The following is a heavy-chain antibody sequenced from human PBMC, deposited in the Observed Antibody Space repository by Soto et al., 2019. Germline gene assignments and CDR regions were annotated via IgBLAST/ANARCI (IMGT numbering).Heavy chain of an antibody. D-gene: IGHD4-17*01. Sequence: GASVKVSCKASGGTFSSYAISWVRQAPGQGLEWMGGIIPIFGTANYAQKFQGRVTITADESTSTAYMELSSLRSEDTAVYYCARDLYQIYGDYMTGWFDPWGQGTLVTVSS. V-gene: IGHV1-69*13. J-gene: IGHJ5*02. CDR3: ARDLYQIYGDYMTGWFDP. CDR1: GGTFSSYA. CDR2: IIPIFGTA.